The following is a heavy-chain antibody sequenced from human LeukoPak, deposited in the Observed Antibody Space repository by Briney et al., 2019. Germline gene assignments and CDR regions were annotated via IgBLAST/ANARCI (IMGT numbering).Heavy chain of an antibody. V-gene: IGHV1-69*05. D-gene: IGHD5-24*01. Sequence: VASVKVSCKASGGSFSSYAISWVRQAPGQGLEWMGGIIPIFGTANYAQKFQGRVTITTDESTSTAYMELSSPRSEDTAVYYCARGRRDGYNGYYYFDYWGQGTLVTVSS. CDR1: GGSFSSYA. CDR2: IIPIFGTA. J-gene: IGHJ4*02. CDR3: ARGRRDGYNGYYYFDY.